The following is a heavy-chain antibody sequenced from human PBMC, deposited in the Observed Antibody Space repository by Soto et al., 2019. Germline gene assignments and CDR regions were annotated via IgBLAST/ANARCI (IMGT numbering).Heavy chain of an antibody. J-gene: IGHJ4*02. V-gene: IGHV3-74*01. Sequence: EVQLLESGGDLIQPGGSLRLSCVASGITFGSRAMSWVRQAPGEGLEWVSRINGDGSSTSNADPVKGRFTISRDNAKNTLYLEMNSLRAEDTAVYYCARESMWAPDYWGQGTLVTVSS. CDR3: ARESMWAPDY. CDR1: GITFGSRA. D-gene: IGHD1-26*01. CDR2: INGDGSST.